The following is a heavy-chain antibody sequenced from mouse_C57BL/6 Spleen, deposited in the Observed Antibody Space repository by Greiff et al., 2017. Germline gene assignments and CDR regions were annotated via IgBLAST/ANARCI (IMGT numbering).Heavy chain of an antibody. V-gene: IGHV1-80*01. Sequence: VLLVESGAELVKPGASVKISCKASGYAFSSYWMNWVKQRPGQGLEWIGQIYPGDGDTNYNAKFKGKATVTADKSASTAYMTLSSLTSEDSAVDFCARGGGGYWGQGTTLTVSS. CDR3: ARGGGGY. CDR1: GYAFSSYW. J-gene: IGHJ2*01. CDR2: IYPGDGDT.